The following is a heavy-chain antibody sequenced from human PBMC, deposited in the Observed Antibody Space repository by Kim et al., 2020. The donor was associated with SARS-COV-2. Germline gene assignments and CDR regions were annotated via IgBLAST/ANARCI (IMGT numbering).Heavy chain of an antibody. Sequence: SVKVSCKASGGTFSSYAISWVRQAPGQGLEWMGGIIPIFGTANYAQKFQGRVTITADESTSTAYMELSSLRSEDTAVYYCARGYCSSTSCSQYYYYYYGMDVWGQGTTVTVSS. J-gene: IGHJ6*02. CDR2: IIPIFGTA. D-gene: IGHD2-2*01. CDR1: GGTFSSYA. CDR3: ARGYCSSTSCSQYYYYYYGMDV. V-gene: IGHV1-69*13.